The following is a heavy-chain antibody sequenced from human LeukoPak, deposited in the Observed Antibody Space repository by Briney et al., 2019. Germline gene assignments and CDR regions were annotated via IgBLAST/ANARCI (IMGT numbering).Heavy chain of an antibody. D-gene: IGHD1-26*01. Sequence: GGSLRLSCAASGFAFSSYGMHWVRQAPGKGLEWVAVISYDGSNKYYADSVKGRFTISRDNSKNTLYLQMNSLRAEDTAVYYCARRKEAGATMGGPFDYWGQGTLVTVSS. J-gene: IGHJ4*02. V-gene: IGHV3-30*03. CDR3: ARRKEAGATMGGPFDY. CDR1: GFAFSSYG. CDR2: ISYDGSNK.